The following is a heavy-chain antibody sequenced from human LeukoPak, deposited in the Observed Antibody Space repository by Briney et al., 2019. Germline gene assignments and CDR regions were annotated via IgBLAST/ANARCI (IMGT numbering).Heavy chain of an antibody. CDR1: GGTFSSYA. D-gene: IGHD6-13*01. CDR3: ATIRAGYSSSWYGYWDY. V-gene: IGHV1-69*13. CDR2: IIPIFGTA. J-gene: IGHJ4*02. Sequence: GASVKVSCKASGGTFSSYAISWVRQAPGQGLEWMGGIIPIFGTANYAQKFQGRVTITADEFTSTAYMELSSLRSEDTAVYYCATIRAGYSSSWYGYWDYWGQGTLVTVSS.